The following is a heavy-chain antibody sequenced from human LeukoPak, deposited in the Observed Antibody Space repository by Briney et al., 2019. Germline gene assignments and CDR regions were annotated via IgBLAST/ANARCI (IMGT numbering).Heavy chain of an antibody. CDR1: GGTFSSYA. Sequence: ASVKVSCKASGGTFSSYAISWVRQAPGQGLEWMGGIIPIFGTANYAQKFQGRVTITADESTSTAYMELSSLRSEGTAVYYCARDVVAAAGTKNWFDPWGQGTLVTVSS. D-gene: IGHD6-13*01. CDR3: ARDVVAAAGTKNWFDP. CDR2: IIPIFGTA. J-gene: IGHJ5*02. V-gene: IGHV1-69*13.